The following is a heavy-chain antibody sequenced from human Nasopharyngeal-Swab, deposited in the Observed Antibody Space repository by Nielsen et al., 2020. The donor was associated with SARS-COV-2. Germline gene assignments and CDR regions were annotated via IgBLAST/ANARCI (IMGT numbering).Heavy chain of an antibody. J-gene: IGHJ4*02. CDR3: ARELGVGLFDY. CDR2: ISPYNDYT. V-gene: IGHV1-18*01. CDR1: GYTFSSYG. D-gene: IGHD3-16*01. Sequence: ASVKVSCKTSGYTFSSYGIAWVRQAPGQGLEWLGWISPYNDYTHYAQKFQGPVTMTSDISTSTAYLELRSLPSDDTAVYYCARELGVGLFDYWGQGTLVTVSS.